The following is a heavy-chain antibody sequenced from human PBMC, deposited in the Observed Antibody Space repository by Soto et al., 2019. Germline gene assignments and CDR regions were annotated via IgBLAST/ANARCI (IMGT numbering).Heavy chain of an antibody. CDR1: GYTFNSYG. Sequence: ASVKVSCKASGYTFNSYGISWVRQAPGQGLEWMGWISVYNGNTNYAQKVQGRVTMTTDTSTSTAYMELRSLRPDDTAVYYCARDGRNGGYLDYCGQVTVVTVSS. V-gene: IGHV1-18*01. CDR2: ISVYNGNT. D-gene: IGHD2-8*01. CDR3: ARDGRNGGYLDY. J-gene: IGHJ4*02.